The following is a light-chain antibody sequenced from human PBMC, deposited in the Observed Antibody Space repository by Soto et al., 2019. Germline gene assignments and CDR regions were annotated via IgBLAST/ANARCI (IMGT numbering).Light chain of an antibody. CDR2: DAS. CDR1: QTVGSD. V-gene: IGKV3-11*01. Sequence: VLTQSPAALYLSPGERATLSCRASQTVGSDLAWYQQKPGQAPRLLIYDASDRATGVPARFSGRGSGTEFTLTIDSLEPEDAAVYYCQQRATWPPYTFGQGTKVEIK. CDR3: QQRATWPPYT. J-gene: IGKJ2*01.